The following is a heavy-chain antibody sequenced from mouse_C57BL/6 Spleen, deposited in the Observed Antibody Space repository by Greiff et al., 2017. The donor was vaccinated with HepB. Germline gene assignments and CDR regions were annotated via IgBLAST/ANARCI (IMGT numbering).Heavy chain of an antibody. V-gene: IGHV2-2*01. CDR2: IWSGGST. CDR1: GFSLTSYG. J-gene: IGHJ2*01. Sequence: VQLQESGPGLVQPSQSLSITCTVSGFSLTSYGVHWVRQSPGKGLEWLGVIWSGGSTDYNAAFISRLSISKDNSKSQVFFKMNSLQADDTAIYYCATTTGTEYYFDYWGQGTTLTVSS. D-gene: IGHD4-1*02. CDR3: ATTTGTEYYFDY.